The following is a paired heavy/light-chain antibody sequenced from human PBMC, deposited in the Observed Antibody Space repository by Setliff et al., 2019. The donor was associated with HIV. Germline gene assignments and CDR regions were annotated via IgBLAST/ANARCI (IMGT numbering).Light chain of an antibody. CDR1: QGIRND. Sequence: AIQMTQSPSSLSASVGDRVTITCRASQGIRNDLGWYQQKPGKAPKLLIYAASSLQSGVPSRFSGSGSGTDFTLTISSLQPEDFATYYCLQDYNYPFTFGPGTKVDIK. V-gene: IGKV1-6*01. CDR3: LQDYNYPFT. J-gene: IGKJ3*01. CDR2: AAS.
Heavy chain of an antibody. CDR2: INPNSGGT. J-gene: IGHJ4*02. CDR1: GYTFTGYY. V-gene: IGHV1-2*02. D-gene: IGHD3-22*01. CDR3: ARDIGNLYYDSSGYYPNY. Sequence: QVQLVQSGAEVKKPGASVKVSCKASGYTFTGYYMHWVRQAPGQGLEWMGWINPNSGGTNYAQKFQGRVTMTRDTSISTAYMELSRLRSDDTAVYYCARDIGNLYYDSSGYYPNYWGQGTLVTVSS.